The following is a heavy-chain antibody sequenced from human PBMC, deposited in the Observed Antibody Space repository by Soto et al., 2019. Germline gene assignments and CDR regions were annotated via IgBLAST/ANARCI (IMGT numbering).Heavy chain of an antibody. D-gene: IGHD2-15*01. CDR2: VNPSGGST. V-gene: IGHV1-46*01. J-gene: IGHJ1*01. CDR3: AREENCSDGICYSEYFQR. Sequence: VQLVQSGAEVKKPGASVKVSCKASGYIFTAYSMHWVRRAPGQGLEWMGVVNPSGGSTNYAQKFQGRITLTRDTSKNTVYMDLSSLTSEDTAVYYCAREENCSDGICYSEYFQRWGQGTLVTVSS. CDR1: GYIFTAYS.